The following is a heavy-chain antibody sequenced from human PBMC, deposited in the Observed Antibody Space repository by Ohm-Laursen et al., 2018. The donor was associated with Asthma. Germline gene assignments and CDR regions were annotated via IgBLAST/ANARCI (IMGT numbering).Heavy chain of an antibody. CDR2: IWYARNNI. J-gene: IGHJ4*02. CDR3: ARDSAGALDY. V-gene: IGHV3-33*01. D-gene: IGHD6-19*01. CDR1: GFTFSSYG. Sequence: SLRLSCTASGFTFSSYGMHWVRQAPGKGLEWVAVIWYARNNIFYEDSVEGRFTISRDNSKNTLYLQMNSLRVEDTAVYSCARDSAGALDYWGQGTLVTVAS.